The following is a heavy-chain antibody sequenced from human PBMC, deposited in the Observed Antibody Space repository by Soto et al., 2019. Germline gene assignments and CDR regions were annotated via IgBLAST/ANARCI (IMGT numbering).Heavy chain of an antibody. CDR1: GFTFSDYY. J-gene: IGHJ6*03. Sequence: PGGSLRLSCVGSGFTFSDYYINWVRQAPGKGLKWISYVSTRGSTVNYADTVEGRFTIMRNNAENTLYQQMNSLNPEDMAIYYCAREGGFWSGSYPPSQYYYMDVWGEGT. CDR3: AREGGFWSGSYPPSQYYYMDV. V-gene: IGHV3-11*01. CDR2: VSTRGSTV. D-gene: IGHD3-3*01.